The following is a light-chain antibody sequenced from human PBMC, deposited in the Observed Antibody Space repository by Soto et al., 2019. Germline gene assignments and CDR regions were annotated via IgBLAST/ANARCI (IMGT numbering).Light chain of an antibody. CDR1: QSVSSN. CDR3: QQYNNWPPT. V-gene: IGKV3-15*01. CDR2: GAS. J-gene: IGKJ1*01. Sequence: EIVMTQSPATLSASPGERATLGCRASQSVSSNLAWYQQKPGQAPRLLIYGASTRATGIPARFSGSGSGTEFTLTISSLQSEDFAVYYCQQYNNWPPTFGQGTKVDI.